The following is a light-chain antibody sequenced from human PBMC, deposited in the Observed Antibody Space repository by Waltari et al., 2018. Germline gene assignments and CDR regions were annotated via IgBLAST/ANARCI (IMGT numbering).Light chain of an antibody. CDR2: AAR. CDR3: LQDYTYPFT. Sequence: AIQMTQSPSSLSASVGDRFIISCRASQGVRIDVGWYQQKAGKAPKLLIYAARSLQSGVPSRFSGSGSGTDFTLSISSLQPEDVATYYCLQDYTYPFTFGGGTKVEIK. J-gene: IGKJ4*01. V-gene: IGKV1-6*01. CDR1: QGVRID.